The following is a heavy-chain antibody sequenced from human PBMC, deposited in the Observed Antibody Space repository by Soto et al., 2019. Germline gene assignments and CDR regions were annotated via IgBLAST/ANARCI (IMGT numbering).Heavy chain of an antibody. CDR2: VYYTGTT. D-gene: IGHD4-17*01. J-gene: IGHJ6*02. Sequence: SETLSLTSNVAGGSRNTYYWTWIRKPPGKGLEWIGYVYYTGTTNYKPSLKTRVTISVDTSKNQFSLKLTSVTAADTAMYYCARASMTTIPMDVWGRGTMVTVSS. CDR1: GGSRNTYY. CDR3: ARASMTTIPMDV. V-gene: IGHV4-59*01.